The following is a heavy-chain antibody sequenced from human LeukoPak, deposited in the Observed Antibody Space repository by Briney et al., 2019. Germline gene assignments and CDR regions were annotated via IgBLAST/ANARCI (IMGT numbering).Heavy chain of an antibody. CDR2: IYYSGST. CDR1: GRSVCSGSYY. V-gene: IGHV4-61*01. D-gene: IGHD3-22*01. J-gene: IGHJ3*02. CDR3: ARVNYYDSSGSVDAFDI. Sequence: SETLSLTCTVSGRSVCSGSYYWSWIRQPPGKGLEWIGYIYYSGSTNYNPSLKSRVTISVDTSKNQFSLKLSSVTAADTAVYYCARVNYYDSSGSVDAFDIWGPGTMVTVSS.